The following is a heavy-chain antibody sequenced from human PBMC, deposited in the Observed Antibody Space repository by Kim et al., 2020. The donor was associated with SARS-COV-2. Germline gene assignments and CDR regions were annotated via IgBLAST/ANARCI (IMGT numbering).Heavy chain of an antibody. D-gene: IGHD3-22*01. J-gene: IGHJ4*01. CDR3: AKDLISGYYPLDY. Sequence: ADSVKARFTISRDNSKNTVYVQVNSLRAGDTAVYCCAKDLISGYYPLDYWGQGTLVTVSS. V-gene: IGHV3-33*06.